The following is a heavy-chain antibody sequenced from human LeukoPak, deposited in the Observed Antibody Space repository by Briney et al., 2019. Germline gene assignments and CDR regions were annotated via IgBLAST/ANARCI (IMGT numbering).Heavy chain of an antibody. Sequence: SETLSLTCGVSGGSFSFYYWSWIRQPPGKGLEWIGEISQSGSTNYNPSLKSRVNISLDTSENQLSLKLSSVTAADTAAYYCARALGAFDIWGQGTMVTVSS. J-gene: IGHJ3*02. CDR1: GGSFSFYY. CDR2: ISQSGST. CDR3: ARALGAFDI. V-gene: IGHV4-34*01.